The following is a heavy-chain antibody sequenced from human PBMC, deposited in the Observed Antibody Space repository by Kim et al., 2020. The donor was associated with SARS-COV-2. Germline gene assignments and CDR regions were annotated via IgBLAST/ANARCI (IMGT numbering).Heavy chain of an antibody. CDR3: ARARGIAAAGTEGMDV. V-gene: IGHV3-30*01. J-gene: IGHJ6*02. Sequence: SVKARFTISRDNSKNTLYLQMNSLGAEDTAVYYCARARGIAAAGTEGMDVWGQGTTVTVSS. D-gene: IGHD6-13*01.